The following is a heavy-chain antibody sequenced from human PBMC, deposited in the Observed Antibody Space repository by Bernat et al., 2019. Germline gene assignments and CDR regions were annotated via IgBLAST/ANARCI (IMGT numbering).Heavy chain of an antibody. D-gene: IGHD3-3*01. Sequence: QVQLVESGGGVVQPGRSLRLSCAASGFTFNSYAMHWVRQAPGKGLDWVAFISNDGSNQYYADSVKGRVTISRDNSKSTLYLQMNSLRAEDTAMYYCARDKGIFGALSPFDYWGQGTLVTVSS. V-gene: IGHV3-30*01. CDR3: ARDKGIFGALSPFDY. CDR2: ISNDGSNQ. J-gene: IGHJ4*02. CDR1: GFTFNSYA.